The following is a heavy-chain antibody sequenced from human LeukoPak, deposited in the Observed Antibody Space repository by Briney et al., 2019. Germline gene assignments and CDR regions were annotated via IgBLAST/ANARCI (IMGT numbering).Heavy chain of an antibody. CDR1: GYTFTSYD. V-gene: IGHV1-8*03. J-gene: IGHJ6*03. CDR2: MNPNSGTP. CDR3: ARGGYYGSGSYRILTYYYYYYMDV. Sequence: ASVKVSCKASGYTFTSYDINWVRQATGQGLEWMGWMNPNSGTPGYAQKFQGRVTITRNTSISAAYMELSSLRSEDTAVYYCARGGYYGSGSYRILTYYYYYYMDVWGKGTTVTVSS. D-gene: IGHD3-10*01.